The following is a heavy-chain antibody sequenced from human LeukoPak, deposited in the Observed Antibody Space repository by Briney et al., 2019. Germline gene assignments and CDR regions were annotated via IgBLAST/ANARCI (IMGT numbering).Heavy chain of an antibody. J-gene: IGHJ6*02. D-gene: IGHD2-2*01. Sequence: GGSLRLSCAASGFTFSSYWMHWVRQAPGKGLVWVSRINSDGSSTSYADSVKGRFTISRDNAKNTLYLQMNSLRAEDTAVYYCAPSRRRRFYYYGMDVWGQGTTVTVSS. CDR1: GFTFSSYW. CDR3: APSRRRRFYYYGMDV. CDR2: INSDGSST. V-gene: IGHV3-74*01.